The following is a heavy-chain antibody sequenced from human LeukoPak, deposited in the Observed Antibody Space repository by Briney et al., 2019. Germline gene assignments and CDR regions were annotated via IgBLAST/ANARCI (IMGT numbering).Heavy chain of an antibody. V-gene: IGHV1-69*04. CDR1: GGTFSSYA. D-gene: IGHD3-10*01. Sequence: GASVKVSCKASGGTFSSYAISWVRQAPGQGPEWMGRIIPILGIANYAQKFQGRVTITADKSTSTAYMELSSLRSEDTAVYYCARDLGYYGSGRSYYFDYWGQGTLVTVSS. J-gene: IGHJ4*02. CDR2: IIPILGIA. CDR3: ARDLGYYGSGRSYYFDY.